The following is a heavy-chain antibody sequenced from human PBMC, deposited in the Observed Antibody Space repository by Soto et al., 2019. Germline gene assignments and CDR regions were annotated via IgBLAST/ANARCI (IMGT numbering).Heavy chain of an antibody. CDR1: GFSVTSNY. D-gene: IGHD3-22*01. CDR2: IWPGGTT. CDR3: AKVGDSSDYYPAPIDS. J-gene: IGHJ5*01. Sequence: EVQLVEYGGGLIQPGGSLRLSCAATGFSVTSNYMSWVRQAPGGGLEWVSLIWPGGTTYYADSVRGRFTVSRDNSNNTVFLQMSSLRADDTAVYYCAKVGDSSDYYPAPIDSWGQGTLVTGSS. V-gene: IGHV3-53*01.